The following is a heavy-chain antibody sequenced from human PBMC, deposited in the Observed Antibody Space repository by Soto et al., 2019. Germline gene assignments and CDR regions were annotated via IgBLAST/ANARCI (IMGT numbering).Heavy chain of an antibody. CDR3: ARDIVVVVAATPPYYGMDV. V-gene: IGHV4-61*01. CDR1: GDSVSSGSYY. Sequence: SETLSLTCSVSGDSVSSGSYYWSWIRQPPGKGLEWIGYIYYSGSTNYNPSLKSRVTISVDTSKNQFSLKLSSVTAADTAVYYCARDIVVVVAATPPYYGMDVWGQGTTVTVSS. J-gene: IGHJ6*02. CDR2: IYYSGST. D-gene: IGHD2-15*01.